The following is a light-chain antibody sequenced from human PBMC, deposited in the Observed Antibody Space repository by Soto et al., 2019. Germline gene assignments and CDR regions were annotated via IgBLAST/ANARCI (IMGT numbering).Light chain of an antibody. J-gene: IGKJ1*01. CDR2: GAS. CDR1: QSVRSTS. CDR3: QQYGSSSWT. Sequence: EIVLTQSPGTLSLSPGERATLSCRASQSVRSTSLVWYQQKPGQAPRLLIYGASSRATGITDRFSGSGSGTDFTLTISRLEPEDSAVYYCQQYGSSSWTFGQGTRVEIK. V-gene: IGKV3-20*01.